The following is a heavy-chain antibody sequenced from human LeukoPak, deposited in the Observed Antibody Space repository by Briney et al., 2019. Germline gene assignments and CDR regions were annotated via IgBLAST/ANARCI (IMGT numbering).Heavy chain of an antibody. Sequence: GASVKVSCKASGYIFTDYAVDWVRQAPGQRLEWMGWINAGNGNTKFSQKFQGRVTITRDTSASTAYMELSSLRSEDTAVYYCVRGAPIRVAVAATFDPWGQGTLVTVPS. CDR3: VRGAPIRVAVAATFDP. J-gene: IGHJ5*02. CDR1: GYIFTDYA. V-gene: IGHV1-3*01. CDR2: INAGNGNT. D-gene: IGHD6-19*01.